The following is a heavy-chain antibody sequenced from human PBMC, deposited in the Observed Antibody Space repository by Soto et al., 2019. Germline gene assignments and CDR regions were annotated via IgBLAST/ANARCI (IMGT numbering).Heavy chain of an antibody. D-gene: IGHD2-15*01. J-gene: IGHJ6*02. CDR1: GSSIPSSGHY. Sequence: SETLSLTCTFSGSSIPSSGHYWGWVRQPPGKGLEWIGTIHYSGDAYYNPSLKSRVSISVDTSKSQFSLKLNSVTAADTALYYCSRHYCSGGSCYYYGMDVWGQGTTVT. V-gene: IGHV4-39*01. CDR2: IHYSGDA. CDR3: SRHYCSGGSCYYYGMDV.